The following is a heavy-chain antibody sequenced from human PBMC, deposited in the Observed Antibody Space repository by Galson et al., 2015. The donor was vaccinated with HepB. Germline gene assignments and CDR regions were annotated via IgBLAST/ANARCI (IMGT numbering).Heavy chain of an antibody. CDR2: ISGSGGST. D-gene: IGHD5-24*01. CDR3: AKDLSREVEMATTFDY. CDR1: GFTFSSYA. V-gene: IGHV3-23*01. Sequence: LRLSCAASGFTFSSYAISWVRQAPGKGLEWVSAISGSGGSTYYADSVKGRFTISRDNSKNTLYLQMNSLRAEDTAVYYCAKDLSREVEMATTFDYWGQGTLVTVSS. J-gene: IGHJ4*02.